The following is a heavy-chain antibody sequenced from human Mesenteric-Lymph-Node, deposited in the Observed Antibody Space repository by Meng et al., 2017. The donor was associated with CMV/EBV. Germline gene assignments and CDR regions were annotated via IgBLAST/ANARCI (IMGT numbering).Heavy chain of an antibody. J-gene: IGHJ4*02. V-gene: IGHV4-39*07. CDR3: ARVAAPPDFWSGYREIYYFDY. D-gene: IGHD3-3*01. CDR2: IYYSGST. Sequence: SETLSLTCTVSGGSISNSDYYWGWVRQPPGKGLEWIASIYYSGSTYYNASLKSRVTMSVDTSKNQFSLKLSSVTAADTAVYYCARVAAPPDFWSGYREIYYFDYWGQGTLVTVSS. CDR1: GGSISNSDYY.